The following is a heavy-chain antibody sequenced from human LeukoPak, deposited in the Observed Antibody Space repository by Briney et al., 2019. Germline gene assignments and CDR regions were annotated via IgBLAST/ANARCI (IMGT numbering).Heavy chain of an antibody. CDR1: GYRFTDYW. CDR3: ARDPARRGHFDY. J-gene: IGHJ4*02. CDR2: IWPGDSDT. D-gene: IGHD3-10*01. V-gene: IGHV5-51*01. Sequence: GESLKISCTASGYRFTDYWIGWVRQMPGKGLEWVGVIWPGDSDTKYSPSLQGQGTSSADKSINTAPLQWNSLKASDTATCYCARDPARRGHFDYWGQGTLVTVSS.